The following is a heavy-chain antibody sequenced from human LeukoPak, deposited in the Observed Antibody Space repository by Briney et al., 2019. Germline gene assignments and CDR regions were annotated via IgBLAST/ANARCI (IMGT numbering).Heavy chain of an antibody. CDR2: IDHSGGST. D-gene: IGHD3-9*01. Sequence: GGSLRLSCAASGFTFSNAWMSWVRQAPGKGPEWVSSIDHSGGSTYFVDSVKGRFTISRDNSKNTLYLQLNSLRVEDTAVYYCARDHRADNYYYYYMDVWGKGTTVTVSS. J-gene: IGHJ6*03. CDR1: GFTFSNAW. V-gene: IGHV3-23*01. CDR3: ARDHRADNYYYYYMDV.